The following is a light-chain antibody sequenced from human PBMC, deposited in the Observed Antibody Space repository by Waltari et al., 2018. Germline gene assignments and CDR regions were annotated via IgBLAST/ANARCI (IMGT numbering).Light chain of an antibody. J-gene: IGLJ1*01. Sequence: QSGLPQPASVSWCPGQSITITCPGPSRDVVNYDLLPWYQQYPGKAPKLMVYEVTRRSSGVSDRFSGSKSGNTASLTIYGLQSEDEADYYCCSYAGLGIYVFGTGTKVTVL. CDR3: CSYAGLGIYV. CDR2: EVT. CDR1: SRDVVNYDL. V-gene: IGLV2-23*02.